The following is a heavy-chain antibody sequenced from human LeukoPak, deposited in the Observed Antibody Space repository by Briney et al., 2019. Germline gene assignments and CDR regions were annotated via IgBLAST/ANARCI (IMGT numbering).Heavy chain of an antibody. D-gene: IGHD3-10*01. CDR1: GFTFSSYG. CDR3: ARDLWWFGESDAFDI. V-gene: IGHV3-21*01. CDR2: ISSSSYR. Sequence: GGSLRLSCAASGFTFSSYGMSWVRQAPGKGLEWVSSISSSSYRYYADSVKGRFTISRDNAKNSLYLQMNSLRAEDTAVYYCARDLWWFGESDAFDIWGQGTMVTVSS. J-gene: IGHJ3*02.